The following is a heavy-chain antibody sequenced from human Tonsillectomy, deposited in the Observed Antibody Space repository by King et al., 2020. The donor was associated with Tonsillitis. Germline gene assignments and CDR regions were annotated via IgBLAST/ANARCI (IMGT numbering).Heavy chain of an antibody. V-gene: IGHV3-21*01. CDR2: ISSSSSYI. J-gene: IGHJ3*02. D-gene: IGHD4-17*01. CDR3: AGGMGYGDYEAAFDI. Sequence: VQLVESGGGLVKPGGSLRLSCAASGFTFSSHSMNWVRQAPGKGLEWVSSISSSSSYIYYADSVKGRFTISRDNAKNSLYLQMNSLRAEDTAVYYCAGGMGYGDYEAAFDIWGQGTMVTVSS. CDR1: GFTFSSHS.